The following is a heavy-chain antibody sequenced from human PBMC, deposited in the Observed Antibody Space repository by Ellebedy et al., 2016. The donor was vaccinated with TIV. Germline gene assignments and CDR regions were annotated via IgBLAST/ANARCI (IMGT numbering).Heavy chain of an antibody. V-gene: IGHV3-13*01. CDR2: IGTAGDT. Sequence: GESLKISCAASGFTFSNYDMHWVRQATGKGLEWVSGIGTAGDTYYPASVKGRFTNSRENAKNSLFLQMTSLRDGDTAVYYYARGRYGPWGQGTLVTVSS. CDR1: GFTFSNYD. CDR3: ARGRYGP. D-gene: IGHD3-10*01. J-gene: IGHJ5*02.